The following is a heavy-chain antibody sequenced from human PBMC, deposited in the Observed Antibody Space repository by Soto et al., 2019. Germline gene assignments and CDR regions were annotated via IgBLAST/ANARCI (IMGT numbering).Heavy chain of an antibody. Sequence: GGSLRPSCAASGFTFSSYWMSWVRQAPGKGLEWVANIKQDGSEKYYVDSVKGRFTISRDNAKDSLYLQMNSLRAEDTAVYYCARGDRIAAADHDAFDIWGQGTMVTVSS. CDR1: GFTFSSYW. D-gene: IGHD6-13*01. J-gene: IGHJ3*02. CDR3: ARGDRIAAADHDAFDI. V-gene: IGHV3-7*03. CDR2: IKQDGSEK.